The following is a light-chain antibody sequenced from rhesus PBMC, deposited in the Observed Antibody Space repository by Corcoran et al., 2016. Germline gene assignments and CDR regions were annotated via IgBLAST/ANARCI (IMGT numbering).Light chain of an antibody. CDR1: QGISNR. V-gene: IGKV1-21*01. J-gene: IGKJ1*01. CDR2: KAS. Sequence: DIQMTQSPSSLSVSVGDRVTITCRASQGISNRLAWYQQKPGKAPKLLIYKASTLQSGVPSRFSGSGSWTDFTLPISSLQPEDFATYYCQQHNSTPRTFGQVTKVAIK. CDR3: QQHNSTPRT.